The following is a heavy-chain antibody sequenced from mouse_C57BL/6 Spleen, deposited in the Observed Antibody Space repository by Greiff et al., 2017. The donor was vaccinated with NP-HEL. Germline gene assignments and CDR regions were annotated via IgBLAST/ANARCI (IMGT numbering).Heavy chain of an antibody. V-gene: IGHV5-17*01. CDR1: GFTFSDYG. Sequence: EVKLVESGGGLVKPGGSLKLSCAASGFTFSDYGMHWVRQAPEKGLEWVAYISSGSSTIYYADTVKGRFTISRDNAKNTLFLQMTSLRSEDTAMYYWARGYGSSFSWFAYWGQRTLVTVSA. D-gene: IGHD1-1*01. J-gene: IGHJ3*01. CDR3: ARGYGSSFSWFAY. CDR2: ISSGSSTI.